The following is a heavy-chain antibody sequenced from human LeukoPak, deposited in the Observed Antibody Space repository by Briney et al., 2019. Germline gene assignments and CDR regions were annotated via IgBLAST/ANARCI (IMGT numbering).Heavy chain of an antibody. Sequence: ASVKVSCKASGYTFAYYYIHWVRQAPGQGLEWMGWINPSSGGTNYAQRFQGRVTMTRDTSNSTSYVELSSLRSDETAVYYCAREGYCRGANCPFQYWGQGTLVTVSS. CDR3: AREGYCRGANCPFQY. CDR2: INPSSGGT. CDR1: GYTFAYYY. J-gene: IGHJ1*01. V-gene: IGHV1-2*02. D-gene: IGHD2-15*01.